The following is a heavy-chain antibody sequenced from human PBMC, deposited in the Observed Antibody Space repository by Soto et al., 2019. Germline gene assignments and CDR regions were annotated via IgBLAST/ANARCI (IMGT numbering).Heavy chain of an antibody. V-gene: IGHV2-5*02. Sequence: QITLKESGPTLVKPTQTLTLTCTFSGFSLSTSGVGVGWIRQPPGKALEWLALIYWDDDKSHSPSLKSRLTLTKDTSKNQVVLTMTNMDPVDTATYYCAHSGGYCSSTSGPTIVDVWGQGTTVTVSS. D-gene: IGHD2-2*01. CDR3: AHSGGYCSSTSGPTIVDV. CDR1: GFSLSTSGVG. CDR2: IYWDDDK. J-gene: IGHJ6*02.